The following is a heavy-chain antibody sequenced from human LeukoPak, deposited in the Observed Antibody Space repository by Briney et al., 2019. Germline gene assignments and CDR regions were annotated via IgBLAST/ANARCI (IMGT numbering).Heavy chain of an antibody. D-gene: IGHD6-13*01. Sequence: SETLFLTCTVSGGSISSYYWSWIRQPPGKGLEWIGYIYYSGSTNYNPSLKSRVTISVDTSKNQFSLKLSSVTAADTAVYYCARHVVSSWRPYYFDYWGQGTLVTVSS. CDR2: IYYSGST. J-gene: IGHJ4*02. CDR1: GGSISSYY. V-gene: IGHV4-59*08. CDR3: ARHVVSSWRPYYFDY.